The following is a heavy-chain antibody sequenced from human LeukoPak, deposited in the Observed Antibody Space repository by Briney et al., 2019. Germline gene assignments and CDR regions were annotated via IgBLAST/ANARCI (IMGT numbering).Heavy chain of an antibody. Sequence: GGPLRPPGPAPGFTFSSYGRHGAGQPPGRGRGGVAFIRYDGSNKYYAASVKGRFTISRDNSKNTLYLQMNSMRAEDTAVYYCAKDADWFKSYYFGYWGQGTLVTVSS. J-gene: IGHJ4*02. CDR2: IRYDGSNK. CDR1: GFTFSSYG. CDR3: AKDADWFKSYYFGY. D-gene: IGHD3-9*01. V-gene: IGHV3-30*02.